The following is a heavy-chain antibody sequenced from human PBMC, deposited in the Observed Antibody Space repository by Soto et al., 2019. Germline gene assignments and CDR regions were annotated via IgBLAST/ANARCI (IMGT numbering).Heavy chain of an antibody. Sequence: GGSLRLSCAASGFTFSSYWMHWVRQAPGKGLVWVSRINSDGSSTSYADSVKGRFTISRDNAKNTLYLQRNSLRAEDTAVYYCAREKADYYDSSGYYSFFDYWGQGTLGTVSS. CDR3: AREKADYYDSSGYYSFFDY. CDR1: GFTFSSYW. V-gene: IGHV3-74*01. CDR2: INSDGSST. J-gene: IGHJ4*02. D-gene: IGHD3-22*01.